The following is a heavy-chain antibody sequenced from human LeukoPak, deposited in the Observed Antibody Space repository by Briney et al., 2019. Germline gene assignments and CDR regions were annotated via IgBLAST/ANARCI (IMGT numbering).Heavy chain of an antibody. CDR1: GFTFSDYY. CDR3: ARVPYCGGDCFYAFDI. Sequence: GGSLRLSCAASGFTFSDYYMSWIRQAPGQGLEWVSYISSSSSYTNYADSVKGRFTISRDNAKNSLYLQMNSLRAEDTAVYYCARVPYCGGDCFYAFDIWGQGTMVTVSS. CDR2: ISSSSSYT. J-gene: IGHJ3*02. V-gene: IGHV3-11*06. D-gene: IGHD2-21*02.